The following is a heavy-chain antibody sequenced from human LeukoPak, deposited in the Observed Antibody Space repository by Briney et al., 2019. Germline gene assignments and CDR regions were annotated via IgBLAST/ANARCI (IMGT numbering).Heavy chain of an antibody. Sequence: SETLSLTCPVYGGSFSGYYWSWIRQPPGKGVEGIGEINHNGSSNYNPSIKSRVTISVATSTTQSSLKLSSVTAADTAVYYCARGPLVVVVAATANWFDPWGQGTLVTASS. CDR3: ARGPLVVVVAATANWFDP. CDR2: INHNGSS. D-gene: IGHD2-15*01. CDR1: GGSFSGYY. V-gene: IGHV4-34*01. J-gene: IGHJ5*02.